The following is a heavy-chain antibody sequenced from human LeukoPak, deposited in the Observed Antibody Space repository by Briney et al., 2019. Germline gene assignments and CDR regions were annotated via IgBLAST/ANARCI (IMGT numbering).Heavy chain of an antibody. D-gene: IGHD3-9*01. J-gene: IGHJ3*02. CDR2: IYYSGST. CDR1: GGSISSYY. Sequence: SETLSLTCTVSGGSISSYYWSWIRQPPGKGLEWIGYIYYSGSTNYNPSLKSRVTISVDTSKNKFSLKLSSVTAADTAVYYCARGPLAMVDILTGYSFAFDIWGQGTMVTVSS. CDR3: ARGPLAMVDILTGYSFAFDI. V-gene: IGHV4-59*01.